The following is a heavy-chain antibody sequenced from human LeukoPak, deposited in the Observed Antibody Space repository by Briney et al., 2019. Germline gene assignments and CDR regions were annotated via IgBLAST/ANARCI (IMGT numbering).Heavy chain of an antibody. CDR1: GFTFSSYG. Sequence: GGSLRLSCAASGFTFSSYGMHWVRQAPGKGLEWVAFIQYDGSNKYYADSVKGRFTISRDNSKNTLYLQMNSLRAEDTAVYYCAKDGGRYYFDYWGQGTLVTVSS. CDR3: AKDGGRYYFDY. J-gene: IGHJ4*02. CDR2: IQYDGSNK. D-gene: IGHD6-19*01. V-gene: IGHV3-30*02.